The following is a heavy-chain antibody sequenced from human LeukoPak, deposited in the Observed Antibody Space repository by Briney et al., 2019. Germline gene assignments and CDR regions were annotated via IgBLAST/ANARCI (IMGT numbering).Heavy chain of an antibody. CDR2: ISSCSSTI. Sequence: GVSLRLSCAASGFTFSSYSLIWVRQAPGRGLEWVSYISSCSSTIYYADSVKGRFTISSDNAQNSLYMQMNRLRAEDTAVYDCARTGYSSGWFPWVAFDIWGQETMVTVSS. CDR3: ARTGYSSGWFPWVAFDI. V-gene: IGHV3-48*01. CDR1: GFTFSSYS. D-gene: IGHD6-19*01. J-gene: IGHJ3*02.